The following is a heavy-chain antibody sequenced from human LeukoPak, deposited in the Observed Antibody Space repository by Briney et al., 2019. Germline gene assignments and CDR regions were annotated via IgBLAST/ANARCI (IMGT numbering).Heavy chain of an antibody. Sequence: GASVKVSCKASGYTFTGYGISWVRQAPGQGLECMGWISAYNGNTNYAQKFQGRVTMTTDTSTSTAYMELRSLRSDDTAVDYCAREDMIVVALFDYWGQGTLVTVSS. V-gene: IGHV1-18*01. J-gene: IGHJ4*02. CDR2: ISAYNGNT. CDR3: AREDMIVVALFDY. CDR1: GYTFTGYG. D-gene: IGHD3-22*01.